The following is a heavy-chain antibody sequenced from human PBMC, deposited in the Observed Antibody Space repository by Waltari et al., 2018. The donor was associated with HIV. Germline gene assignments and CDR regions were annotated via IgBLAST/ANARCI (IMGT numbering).Heavy chain of an antibody. J-gene: IGHJ4*02. V-gene: IGHV4-4*07. CDR2: IYTSGRT. Sequence: QVQLQESGPGLVKPSETLSLTCTVSGGSISTYYWSWIRQPAGKGLEWIGRIYTSGRTKYNPSLKSRATMSIDTSKNHFSRKLSSVTAADTAVYYCARANAYYYGSGSSPPFDYWGQGTLVTVSS. CDR1: GGSISTYY. CDR3: ARANAYYYGSGSSPPFDY. D-gene: IGHD3-10*01.